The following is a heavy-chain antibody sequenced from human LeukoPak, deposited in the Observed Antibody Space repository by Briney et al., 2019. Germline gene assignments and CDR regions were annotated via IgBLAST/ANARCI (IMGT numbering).Heavy chain of an antibody. J-gene: IGHJ5*02. Sequence: AAVKVSCKASGYTFTVYYMHWVRQAPGQGLEWMGWINHNSGDINYTQMFQGRVTMTRDTSISTAYMELSRLRSDDTAVYYCARYRSVPAFDPWGQGTLVTVSS. CDR3: ARYRSVPAFDP. V-gene: IGHV1-2*02. CDR2: INHNSGDI. D-gene: IGHD6-25*01. CDR1: GYTFTVYY.